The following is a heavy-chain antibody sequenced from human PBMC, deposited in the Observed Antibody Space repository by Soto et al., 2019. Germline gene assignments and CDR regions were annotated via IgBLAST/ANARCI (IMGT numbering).Heavy chain of an antibody. CDR1: GYTFTSHG. D-gene: IGHD2-2*01. Sequence: ASVKVSCKASGYTFTSHGITWVRQAPGQGLEWMGWISTYNGNTNYAQKLQGRVTLTTDTSTSTAYMELRSLRSDDAAVYYCARGASCTSTSCYDYFHYGMDVWGQGTTVTVSS. CDR3: ARGASCTSTSCYDYFHYGMDV. V-gene: IGHV1-18*01. J-gene: IGHJ6*02. CDR2: ISTYNGNT.